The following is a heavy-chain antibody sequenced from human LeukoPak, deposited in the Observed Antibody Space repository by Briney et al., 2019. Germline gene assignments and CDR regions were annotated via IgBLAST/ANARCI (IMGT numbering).Heavy chain of an antibody. V-gene: IGHV5-51*01. Sequence: GESLKISCKGSGYSFTSHWIVWVRQLPGKGLEWMGIIYPGDSDTRYSPSFQGQVTISADNSISTAYLQRSSLKASDTAMYYCARHERGHFDYWGQGTLVTVSS. CDR1: GYSFTSHW. CDR2: IYPGDSDT. J-gene: IGHJ4*02. CDR3: ARHERGHFDY.